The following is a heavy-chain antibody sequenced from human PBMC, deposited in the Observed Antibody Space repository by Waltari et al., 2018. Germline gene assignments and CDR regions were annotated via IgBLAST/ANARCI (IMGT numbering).Heavy chain of an antibody. CDR1: GGTFNNFA. CDR2: IIPIFGTT. CDR3: ATSPYSDFWSGYSHFYYMDV. D-gene: IGHD3-3*01. J-gene: IGHJ6*03. V-gene: IGHV1-69*01. Sequence: QVQLVQSGAEVEKPGSSVKVSCKASGGTFNNFAISWVRQAPGQGLEWMGGIIPIFGTTDYAQKFQGRLTITADESTTTAYMDLSSLRSEVTAVYYCATSPYSDFWSGYSHFYYMDVWGKGTTVTVSS.